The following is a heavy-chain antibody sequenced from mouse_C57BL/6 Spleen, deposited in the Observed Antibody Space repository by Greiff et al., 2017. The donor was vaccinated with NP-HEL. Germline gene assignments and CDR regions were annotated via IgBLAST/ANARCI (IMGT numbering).Heavy chain of an antibody. V-gene: IGHV1-69*01. Sequence: QVQLQQPGAELVMPGASVKLSCKASGYTFTSYWMHWVKQRPGQGLEWIGEIDPSDSYTNYNQKFKGKSTLTVDKSSSPAYMQLSSLTSEDSAVYYCASRSDGYPFAYWGQGTLVTVSA. D-gene: IGHD2-3*01. CDR3: ASRSDGYPFAY. J-gene: IGHJ3*01. CDR1: GYTFTSYW. CDR2: IDPSDSYT.